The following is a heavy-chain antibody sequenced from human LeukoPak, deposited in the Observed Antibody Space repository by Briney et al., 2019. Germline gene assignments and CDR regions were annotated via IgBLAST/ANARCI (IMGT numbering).Heavy chain of an antibody. J-gene: IGHJ6*03. CDR1: GGSISSSSYY. CDR3: ARTYGDYDYYYYMDV. D-gene: IGHD4-17*01. CDR2: IYYSGST. V-gene: IGHV4-39*07. Sequence: SETLSLTCTVSGGSISSSSYYWGWIRQPPGKGLEWIGCIYYSGSTYYNPSLKSRVTISVDTSKNQFSLKLSSVTAADTAVYYCARTYGDYDYYYYMDVWGKGTTVTVSS.